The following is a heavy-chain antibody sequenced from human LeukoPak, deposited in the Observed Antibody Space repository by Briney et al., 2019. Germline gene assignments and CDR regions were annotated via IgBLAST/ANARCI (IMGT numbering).Heavy chain of an antibody. J-gene: IGHJ4*02. Sequence: GGSLRLSCAASGFTFSTYGMHWARQAPGKGLEWVAFIRYDGSNKYYADSVKGRFTISRDNSKNTLYLQMNSLRAEDTAVYYCAKDPQKWESYFDYWGQGTLVTASS. V-gene: IGHV3-30*02. CDR2: IRYDGSNK. CDR3: AKDPQKWESYFDY. D-gene: IGHD1-26*01. CDR1: GFTFSTYG.